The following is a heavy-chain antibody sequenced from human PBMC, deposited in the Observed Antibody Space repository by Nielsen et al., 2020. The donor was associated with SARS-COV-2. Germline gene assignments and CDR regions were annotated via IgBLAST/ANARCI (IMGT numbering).Heavy chain of an antibody. J-gene: IGHJ6*02. D-gene: IGHD2-2*02. V-gene: IGHV3-30*18. Sequence: GESLKISCEASGFTFSSYGMYWVRQAPGQGLEWLAVISDDGSKIYYADSVKGRFTISRDNTKNTLYLQLNSLRAEDTAVYYCAKGICSSNSCYRIRYYHYGMDVWGQGTTVTVSS. CDR1: GFTFSSYG. CDR3: AKGICSSNSCYRIRYYHYGMDV. CDR2: ISDDGSKI.